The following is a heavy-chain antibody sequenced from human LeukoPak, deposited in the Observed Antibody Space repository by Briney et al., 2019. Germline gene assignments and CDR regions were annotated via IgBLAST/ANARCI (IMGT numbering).Heavy chain of an antibody. V-gene: IGHV3-23*01. J-gene: IGHJ4*02. CDR2: SSGSEDST. CDR3: TKDLMTGYSSGWYFGH. Sequence: GGSLRLSCAASGFSLSSDAMSWVRQAPGKGLEWVSVSSGSEDSTHYADSVKGRFIMSRDNSENTLYLQTNSLRAEDTAVYYCTKDLMTGYSSGWYFGHWGQGTLVTVSS. D-gene: IGHD6-19*01. CDR1: GFSLSSDA.